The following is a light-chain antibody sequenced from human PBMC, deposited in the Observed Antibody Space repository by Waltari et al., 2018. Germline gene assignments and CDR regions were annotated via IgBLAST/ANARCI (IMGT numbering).Light chain of an antibody. CDR2: DDS. CDR3: QVWDRITDHYV. CDR1: NIGIKS. Sequence: SYALTQPPSVSVAPGQTATITCGGNNIGIKSVQWYRQRPGQAPVLVVYDDSHRPSGISDRRAGTKSGSMATLTISRAEAGDEADYYCQVWDRITDHYVFGSGTKVTVL. J-gene: IGLJ1*01. V-gene: IGLV3-21*02.